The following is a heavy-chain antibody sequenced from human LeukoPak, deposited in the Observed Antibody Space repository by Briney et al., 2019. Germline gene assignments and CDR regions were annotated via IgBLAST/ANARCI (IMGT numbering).Heavy chain of an antibody. CDR3: TIDRWSPGDKSGHIPRFDY. Sequence: GGSLRLSCAASGFTFSSYSMNWVRQAPGKGLEWVGFIRSKAYGGTTEYPASVKGRFTISRDDSKSIVYLQMNSLKTEDTAMYYCTIDRWSPGDKSGHIPRFDYWGQGTLVTVSS. J-gene: IGHJ4*02. V-gene: IGHV3-49*04. D-gene: IGHD3-3*01. CDR2: IRSKAYGGTT. CDR1: GFTFSSYS.